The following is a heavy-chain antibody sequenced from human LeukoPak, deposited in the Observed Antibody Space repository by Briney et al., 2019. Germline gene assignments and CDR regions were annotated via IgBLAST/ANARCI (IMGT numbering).Heavy chain of an antibody. Sequence: ASVKVSFKVPGYTLTELSMHWVRPAPGEGLEWMGGFDPEDGETIYAQKFQGRVTMTEDTSTDTAYMELSSLRSEDTAVYYCATDRQDCSSTSCLDYWGQGTLVTVSS. CDR2: FDPEDGET. J-gene: IGHJ4*02. V-gene: IGHV1-24*01. CDR3: ATDRQDCSSTSCLDY. D-gene: IGHD2-2*01. CDR1: GYTLTELS.